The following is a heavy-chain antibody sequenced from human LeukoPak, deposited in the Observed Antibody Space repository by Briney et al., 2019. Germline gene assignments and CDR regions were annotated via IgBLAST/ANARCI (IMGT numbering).Heavy chain of an antibody. D-gene: IGHD4-17*01. J-gene: IGHJ4*02. CDR3: ARDPDYGDPE. CDR2: IIISGTNT. CDR1: GFTFSANY. V-gene: IGHV3-11*01. Sequence: GGSLRLSSAASGFTFSANYMSWFRLGPGQGWEWRLYIIISGTNTDYEVSVKVRFTISRYKATNSVFLQMNSLRPEDTGVYYCARDPDYGDPEWGQGTLVTVSS.